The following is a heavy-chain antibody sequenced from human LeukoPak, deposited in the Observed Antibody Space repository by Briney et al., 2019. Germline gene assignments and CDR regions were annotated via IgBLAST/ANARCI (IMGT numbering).Heavy chain of an antibody. J-gene: IGHJ4*02. Sequence: GGSLRLSCAASGFTFSSYWMSWVRQAPGKGLEWVANIKQDGSEKYYVDSVKGRFTISRDNAKNSLYLQMNSLRAEDTAVYYCARGWPPPGITIFGVVKGGYFDYWGQGTLVTVSS. CDR2: IKQDGSEK. CDR3: ARGWPPPGITIFGVVKGGYFDY. V-gene: IGHV3-7*01. CDR1: GFTFSSYW. D-gene: IGHD3-3*01.